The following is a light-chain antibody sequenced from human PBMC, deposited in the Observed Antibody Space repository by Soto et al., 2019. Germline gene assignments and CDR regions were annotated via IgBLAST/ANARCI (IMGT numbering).Light chain of an antibody. CDR1: QSISSW. V-gene: IGKV1-5*01. J-gene: IGKJ1*01. CDR3: QQYGSSLT. CDR2: TAS. Sequence: DIQMTQSPSTLSASVGDKVTITCRASQSISSWLAWYQQKPGKAPNLLMYTASNLQSGVPSRFSGSGSGTDFTLTISRLEPEDFAVYYCQQYGSSLTFGQGTKVDIK.